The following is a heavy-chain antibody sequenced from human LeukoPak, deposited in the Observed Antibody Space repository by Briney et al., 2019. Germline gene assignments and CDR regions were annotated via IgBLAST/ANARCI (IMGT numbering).Heavy chain of an antibody. Sequence: ASVKVSCKASGYTFTDYYIHWVRQAPGQGLEWMGWVNPNSGDTNHAHKFQGRVTMTSDTSISTAYMDLNRVRSDDTAVYYCALLFSSTWYRFDSWGQGTPVTVSS. CDR3: ALLFSSTWYRFDS. D-gene: IGHD6-13*01. CDR1: GYTFTDYY. CDR2: VNPNSGDT. J-gene: IGHJ4*02. V-gene: IGHV1-2*02.